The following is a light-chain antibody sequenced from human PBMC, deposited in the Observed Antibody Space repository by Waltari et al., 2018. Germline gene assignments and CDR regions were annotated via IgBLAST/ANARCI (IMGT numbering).Light chain of an antibody. V-gene: IGLV3-21*01. Sequence: SYELTQPPSVAVSPGQTARITCGGDSLGRKKVHWYQQKPSQAPVLVIYYDSDRPSGTPERFSGSKSGNTATLTISGVEAGDETDYFCQVWDSSSNHHVFGSGTKLTVL. CDR2: YDS. CDR1: SLGRKK. CDR3: QVWDSSSNHHV. J-gene: IGLJ6*01.